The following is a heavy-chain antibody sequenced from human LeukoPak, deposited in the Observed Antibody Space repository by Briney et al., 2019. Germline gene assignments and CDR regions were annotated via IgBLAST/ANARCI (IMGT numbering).Heavy chain of an antibody. D-gene: IGHD3-10*01. Sequence: GGSLRLSCAASGFTFRSYGMSWVRQAPGKGLEWVSGISGSGGSTYYADSVKGRFNISRDNSKNTLYLQMNSLRAEDTAVYYCAKGERGLLWFGELFYYFEYWGQGILVTVSS. CDR1: GFTFRSYG. CDR2: ISGSGGST. J-gene: IGHJ4*02. V-gene: IGHV3-23*01. CDR3: AKGERGLLWFGELFYYFEY.